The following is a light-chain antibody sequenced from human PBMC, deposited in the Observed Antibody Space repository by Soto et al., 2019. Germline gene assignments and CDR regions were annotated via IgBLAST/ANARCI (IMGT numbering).Light chain of an antibody. J-gene: IGKJ4*01. Sequence: DVQMTQSPSSLSASLGDRVTITCRASQGITNFLAWYQQKPGKVPKLLIYEASTLQSGVPSRFSGSGSGTDFTLTISSLQPEDVATYYCQKYNSAPSFGGGTKVDI. CDR1: QGITNF. CDR2: EAS. CDR3: QKYNSAPS. V-gene: IGKV1-27*01.